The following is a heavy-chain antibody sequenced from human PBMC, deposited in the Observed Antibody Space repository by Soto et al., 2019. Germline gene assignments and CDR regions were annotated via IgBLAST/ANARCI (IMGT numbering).Heavy chain of an antibody. V-gene: IGHV1-3*01. CDR2: INGGNGDT. D-gene: IGHD2-2*01. CDR1: GYTFTGYA. Sequence: ASVKVSCKASGYTFTGYAIHWVRQAPGQRLEWMGWINGGNGDTKYSQKFQGRVTITRDTYASTAYMELTSLASEDTAVYHCAQGSCRSTSCQYYFDFWGQGASVTVSS. J-gene: IGHJ4*02. CDR3: AQGSCRSTSCQYYFDF.